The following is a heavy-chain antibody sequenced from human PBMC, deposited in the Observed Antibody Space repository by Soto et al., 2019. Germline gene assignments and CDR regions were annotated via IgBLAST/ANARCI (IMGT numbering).Heavy chain of an antibody. CDR1: GGSISSGDYY. D-gene: IGHD3-22*01. CDR2: IYYSGST. V-gene: IGHV4-30-4*01. CDR3: ARGAYYYDSSGYFWFDP. Sequence: PSETLSLTCTVSGGSISSGDYYWSWIRQPPGKGLEWIGYIYYSGSTYYNPSLKSRVTISVDTSKNQFSLKLSSVTAADTAVYYCARGAYYYDSSGYFWFDPWGQGTLVTVSS. J-gene: IGHJ5*02.